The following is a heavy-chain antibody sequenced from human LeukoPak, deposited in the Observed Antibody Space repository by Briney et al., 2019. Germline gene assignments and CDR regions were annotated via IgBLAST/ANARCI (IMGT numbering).Heavy chain of an antibody. CDR3: AKDSDYDFWSGYYAVFDY. V-gene: IGHV3-23*01. Sequence: GGSLRLSCAASGFTFISYAMIWVRQAPGKGLEWVSAISGSGGSTYYADSVKGRFTISRDNSKNTLYLQMNSLRAEDTAVYYCAKDSDYDFWSGYYAVFDYWGQGTLVTVSS. D-gene: IGHD3-3*01. J-gene: IGHJ4*02. CDR1: GFTFISYA. CDR2: ISGSGGST.